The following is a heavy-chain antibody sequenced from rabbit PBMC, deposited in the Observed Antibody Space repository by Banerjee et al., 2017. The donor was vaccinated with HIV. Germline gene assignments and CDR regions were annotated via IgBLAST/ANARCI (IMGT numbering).Heavy chain of an antibody. V-gene: IGHV1S45*01. CDR1: GFSFSSSYW. Sequence: QEQLEESGGDLVKPEGSLTLTCTASGFSFSSSYWICWVRQAPGKGLEWIACIYDGSDNTWYASWAKGRFTISKASSTTVTLQMTSLTAADTATYFCARDPPGSSDYDLWGPGTLVTVS. CDR3: ARDPPGSSDYDL. J-gene: IGHJ6*01. D-gene: IGHD8-1*01. CDR2: IYDGSDNT.